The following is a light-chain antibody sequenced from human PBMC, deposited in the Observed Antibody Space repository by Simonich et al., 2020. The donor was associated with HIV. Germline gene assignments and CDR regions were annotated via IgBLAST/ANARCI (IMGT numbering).Light chain of an antibody. J-gene: IGLJ2*01. CDR1: SSDVGSYNL. Sequence: QSALTQPASVSGSPGQSITISCTGTSSDVGSYNLVPWYLQHPGKAPKLMLYEGSKRPSGVSNRFSGSKSGNTASLTISGLQAEDEADYYCSSKRSSSTFYVVFGGGTKLTVL. CDR3: SSKRSSSTFYVV. CDR2: EGS. V-gene: IGLV2-14*02.